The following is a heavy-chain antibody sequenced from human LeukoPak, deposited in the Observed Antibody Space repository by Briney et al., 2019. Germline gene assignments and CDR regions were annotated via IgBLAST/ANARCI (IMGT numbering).Heavy chain of an antibody. CDR2: IRYDGSNK. D-gene: IGHD3-9*01. J-gene: IGHJ5*02. Sequence: PGGSLRLSCAASGFTFSSYGMHWVRQAPGKGLEWVAFIRYDGSNKYYADSVKGRFTISRDNSKNTLYLQMNSLRAEDTAVYYCAKDSPITIATNWFDPWGQGTLVTVSS. CDR1: GFTFSSYG. CDR3: AKDSPITIATNWFDP. V-gene: IGHV3-30*02.